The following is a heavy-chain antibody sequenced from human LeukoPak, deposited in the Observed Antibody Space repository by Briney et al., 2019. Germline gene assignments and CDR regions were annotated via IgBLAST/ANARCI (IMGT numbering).Heavy chain of an antibody. J-gene: IGHJ4*02. CDR3: AKSLDYGGNRARLDF. V-gene: IGHV3-23*01. Sequence: GGSLRLSCAASRFTFSTYGMNWVRQAPGKGLEWVSAVSGSGSTTYYARSVKGRFTVSRDNSKNTLYLQMNSLRVDDTAVYYCAKSLDYGGNRARLDFWGQGTLVTVSS. CDR2: VSGSGSTT. D-gene: IGHD4-23*01. CDR1: RFTFSTYG.